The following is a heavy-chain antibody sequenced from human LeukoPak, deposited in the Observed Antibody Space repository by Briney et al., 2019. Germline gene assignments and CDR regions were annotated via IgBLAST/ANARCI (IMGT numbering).Heavy chain of an antibody. D-gene: IGHD2-2*01. V-gene: IGHV3-7*01. CDR3: ARDPGYCSSTSCSLGYYYMDV. J-gene: IGHJ6*03. Sequence: GGSLRLSCAPSGFIFSIYWMRWVRQARGGGGEWVGNIKQDGSEKYYVGSVKAQFTLSRENAKNSPYQKMTSLRAEYTAMYYCARDPGYCSSTSCSLGYYYMDVWGKGTTVTVSS. CDR1: GFIFSIYW. CDR2: IKQDGSEK.